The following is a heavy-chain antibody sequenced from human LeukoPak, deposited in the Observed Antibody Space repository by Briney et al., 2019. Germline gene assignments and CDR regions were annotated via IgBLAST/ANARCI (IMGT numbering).Heavy chain of an antibody. CDR1: GFTFSSYW. Sequence: GGSLRLSCAASGFTFSSYWMHWLRQAPGKGLVWVSGTNTDGSSTMYADSVRGRFTIARDNAKNTLSLQMNSLRAEDTAVYYCYGANAEHWGQGTLVTVSS. CDR2: TNTDGSST. CDR3: YGANAEH. D-gene: IGHD4-23*01. V-gene: IGHV3-74*03. J-gene: IGHJ1*01.